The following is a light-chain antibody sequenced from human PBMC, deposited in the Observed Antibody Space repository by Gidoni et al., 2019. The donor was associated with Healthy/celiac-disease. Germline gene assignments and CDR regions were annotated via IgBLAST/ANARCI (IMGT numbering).Light chain of an antibody. Sequence: EIVLTQSPATLVLSPGERATLSCRASQSVSSYLAWYQQKPGQAPRLLIYDASNRATGIPARFSGSGSETDFTLTISSLEPEDFAVYYCQQRSNWPPYTFGQGTKLEIK. CDR3: QQRSNWPPYT. CDR2: DAS. CDR1: QSVSSY. J-gene: IGKJ2*01. V-gene: IGKV3-11*01.